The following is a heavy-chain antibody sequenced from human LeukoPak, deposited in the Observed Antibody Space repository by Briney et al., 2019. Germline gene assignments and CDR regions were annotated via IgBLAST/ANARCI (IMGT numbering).Heavy chain of an antibody. Sequence: SQTLSLTCAVSGGSISSGGYSWSWIRQPPGKGLEWIGYIYYSGSTYYNPSLKSRVTISVDRSKNQFSLKLSSVTAADTAVYYCARDEYYYDSSGYYRRRGAFDVWGQGTMVTVSS. CDR3: ARDEYYYDSSGYYRRRGAFDV. CDR1: GGSISSGGYS. J-gene: IGHJ3*01. V-gene: IGHV4-30-2*01. D-gene: IGHD3-22*01. CDR2: IYYSGST.